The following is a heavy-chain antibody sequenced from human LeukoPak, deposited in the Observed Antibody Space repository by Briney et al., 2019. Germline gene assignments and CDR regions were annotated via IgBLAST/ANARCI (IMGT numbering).Heavy chain of an antibody. J-gene: IGHJ6*02. CDR1: GFTFSTYA. Sequence: GGSLRLSCAASGFTFSTYAMSWVRQAPGKGLEWVSAISGSGSNTYYADSVKGRFTISRDNAKNSLYLQMNSLRAEDTAVYYCARDYCSGGSCYSYYGMDVWGQGTTVTVSS. CDR2: ISGSGSNT. D-gene: IGHD2-15*01. V-gene: IGHV3-21*01. CDR3: ARDYCSGGSCYSYYGMDV.